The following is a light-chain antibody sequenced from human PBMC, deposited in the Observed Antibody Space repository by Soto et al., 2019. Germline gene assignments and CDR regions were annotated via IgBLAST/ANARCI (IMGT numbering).Light chain of an antibody. V-gene: IGLV4-60*02. CDR1: SGHSSYI. CDR3: ETWDTKTWV. CDR2: LEGSGSY. J-gene: IGLJ3*02. Sequence: QSVLTQSSSASASLGSSVKLTCTLSSGHSSYIIAWHQQQPGKAPRYLMKLEGSGSYNKGSGVPDRFSGSSSGADRYLTSSNLQFEDEADYYCETWDTKTWVFGGGTKVTVL.